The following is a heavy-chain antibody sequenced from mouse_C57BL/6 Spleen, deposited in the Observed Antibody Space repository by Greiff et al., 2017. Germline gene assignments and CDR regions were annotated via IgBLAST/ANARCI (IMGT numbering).Heavy chain of an antibody. D-gene: IGHD1-1*01. V-gene: IGHV1-52*01. Sequence: LQPGAELVRPGSSVKLSCKASGYTFTSYWMHWVKQRPIQGLEWIGNIDPSDSETHYNQKFKDKATLTVDKSSSTAYMQLSSLTSEDSAVYDCARSLGSSYFFAYWGQGTLVTVSA. CDR2: IDPSDSET. CDR1: GYTFTSYW. J-gene: IGHJ3*01. CDR3: ARSLGSSYFFAY.